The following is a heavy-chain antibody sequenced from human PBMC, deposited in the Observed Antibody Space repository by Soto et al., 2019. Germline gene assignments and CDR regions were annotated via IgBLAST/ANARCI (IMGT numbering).Heavy chain of an antibody. V-gene: IGHV3-30-3*02. CDR2: ISYDGSNK. CDR3: ANDFWSGNTHQSWFGIDY. Sequence: VGSLRLFCAASGFTFSSYAMHWVRQAPGKGLEWVAVISYDGSNKYYADSVKGRFTISRDNSKNTLYLQMNSLRAEDTAVYYCANDFWSGNTHQSWFGIDYWGQGTLVTVSS. D-gene: IGHD3-3*01. J-gene: IGHJ4*02. CDR1: GFTFSSYA.